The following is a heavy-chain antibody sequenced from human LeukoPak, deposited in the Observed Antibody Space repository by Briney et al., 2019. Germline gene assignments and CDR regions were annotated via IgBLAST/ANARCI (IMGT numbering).Heavy chain of an antibody. J-gene: IGHJ4*02. CDR2: IKQDGSER. D-gene: IGHD3-16*01. Sequence: PGGSLRLSCAASGFIFSTYWVSWVRQAPGKGLEWVANIKQDGSERYSVDSVKGRFTISRDNAKNSLYLQMISLRVEDTAVYYCTRDRAYKTFDYWGQGALVTVSS. CDR1: GFIFSTYW. CDR3: TRDRAYKTFDY. V-gene: IGHV3-7*04.